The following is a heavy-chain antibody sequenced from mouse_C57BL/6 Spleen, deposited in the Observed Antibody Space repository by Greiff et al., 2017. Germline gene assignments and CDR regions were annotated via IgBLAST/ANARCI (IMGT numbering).Heavy chain of an antibody. CDR2: IYPGDGDT. CDR1: GYAFSSSW. CDR3: ARGGDYYGSRAYWYFDV. J-gene: IGHJ1*03. D-gene: IGHD1-1*01. Sequence: QVQLQQSGPELVKPGASVKISCKASGYAFSSSWMNWVKQRPGKGLEWIGRIYPGDGDTNYNGKFKGKATLTADKSSSTAYMQLSSLTSEDSAVYFCARGGDYYGSRAYWYFDVWGTGTTVTVSS. V-gene: IGHV1-82*01.